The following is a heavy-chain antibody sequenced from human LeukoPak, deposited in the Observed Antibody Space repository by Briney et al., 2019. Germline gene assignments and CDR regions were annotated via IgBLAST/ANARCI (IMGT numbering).Heavy chain of an antibody. CDR3: AHSKTDAYYYDSSGYYRFFDY. Sequence: SGPTLVNPTQTLTLTCTFSGFSLSTSGVGVGWIRQPPGKALEWLALIYWDDDKRYSPSLKSRLTITKDTSKNQVVLTMTNMDPVDTATYYCAHSKTDAYYYDSSGYYRFFDYWGQGTLVTVSS. V-gene: IGHV2-5*02. J-gene: IGHJ4*02. CDR2: IYWDDDK. D-gene: IGHD3-22*01. CDR1: GFSLSTSGVG.